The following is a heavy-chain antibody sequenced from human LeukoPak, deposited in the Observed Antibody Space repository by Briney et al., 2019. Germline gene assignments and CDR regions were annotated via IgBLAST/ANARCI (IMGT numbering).Heavy chain of an antibody. CDR3: ARVCDILYYFDTSGDVGYLDP. V-gene: IGHV4-38-2*02. D-gene: IGHD3-22*01. Sequence: PSETLSLTCTVSGYSISSGYYWGWIRQPPGKGLEWIGSIYYSGSTYYNPSLKSRVTISVDTSKNQFSLKLSSVTAADTAVYYCARVCDILYYFDTSGDVGYLDPRGQGALVTVSS. CDR1: GYSISSGYY. CDR2: IYYSGST. J-gene: IGHJ5*02.